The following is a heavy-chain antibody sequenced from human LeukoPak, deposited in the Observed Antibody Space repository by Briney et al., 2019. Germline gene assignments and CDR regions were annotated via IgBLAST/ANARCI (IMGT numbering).Heavy chain of an antibody. CDR2: IYYSGST. Sequence: SETLSLTCTVSGGSISSHYWSWIRQPPGKGLEWIGYIYYSGSTNYNPSLKSRVTISVDTSKNQFSLKLSSVTAADTAVYYCARGSKTGTDYWGQGTLVTVSS. V-gene: IGHV4-59*11. J-gene: IGHJ4*02. CDR3: ARGSKTGTDY. CDR1: GGSISSHY. D-gene: IGHD3-9*01.